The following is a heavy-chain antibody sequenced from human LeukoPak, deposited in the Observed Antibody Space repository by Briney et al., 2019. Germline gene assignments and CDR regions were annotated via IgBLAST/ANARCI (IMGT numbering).Heavy chain of an antibody. CDR2: IYPGDSDT. Sequence: GESLKISCKGSGYSFTSYWIGWVRQMPGKGLEWMGIIYPGDSDTRYSPSFQGQVTISADKSISTAYLQWSSLKASDTAMYYCARGGDLTYYYDSSGYYPRWGQGTLVTVSS. CDR1: GYSFTSYW. J-gene: IGHJ4*02. D-gene: IGHD3-22*01. V-gene: IGHV5-51*01. CDR3: ARGGDLTYYYDSSGYYPR.